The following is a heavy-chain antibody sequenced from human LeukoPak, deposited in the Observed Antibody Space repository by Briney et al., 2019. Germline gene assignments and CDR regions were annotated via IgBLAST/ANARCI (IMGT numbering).Heavy chain of an antibody. CDR3: ARGSAGYYDSNGRLDY. Sequence: GGSLRLSCAASGFTFSSYSMNWVRQAPGKGLEWVSYISSSSNTIYYADSVEGRFTISRDNAKNSLYLQMNSLRDEDTAVYYCARGSAGYYDSNGRLDYWGQGTLVTVSS. V-gene: IGHV3-48*02. CDR1: GFTFSSYS. CDR2: ISSSSNTI. D-gene: IGHD3-22*01. J-gene: IGHJ4*02.